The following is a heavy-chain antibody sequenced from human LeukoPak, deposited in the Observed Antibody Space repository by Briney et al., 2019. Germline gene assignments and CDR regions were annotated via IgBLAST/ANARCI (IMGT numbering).Heavy chain of an antibody. V-gene: IGHV1-2*02. CDR3: ARDIFPTFWFDP. J-gene: IGHJ5*02. D-gene: IGHD3-3*01. CDR2: INPNSGGT. Sequence: ASVKVSCKASGYTFTGYYMHWVRQAPGQGLEWMGWINPNSGGTTYAQKFQGRVTMTRDTSTSTAYMELSRLRSDDTAVYYCARDIFPTFWFDPWGQGTLVTVSS. CDR1: GYTFTGYY.